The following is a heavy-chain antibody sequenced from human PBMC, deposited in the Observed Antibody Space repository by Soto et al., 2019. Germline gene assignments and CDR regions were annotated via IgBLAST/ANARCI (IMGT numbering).Heavy chain of an antibody. J-gene: IGHJ4*02. CDR3: AKDKLTYYYDSSGRGYFDY. D-gene: IGHD3-22*01. V-gene: IGHV3-23*01. Sequence: EVQLLESGGGLVQPGGSLRLSCAASGFTFSSYAMSWDRQAPGKGLEWVSAISGSGGSTYYADSVKGRFTISRDNSKNTLYLQMNSLRAEDTAVYYCAKDKLTYYYDSSGRGYFDYWGQGTLVTVSS. CDR2: ISGSGGST. CDR1: GFTFSSYA.